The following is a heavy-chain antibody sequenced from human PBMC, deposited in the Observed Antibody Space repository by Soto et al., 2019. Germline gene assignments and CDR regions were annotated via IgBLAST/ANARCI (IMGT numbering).Heavy chain of an antibody. V-gene: IGHV4-34*01. Sequence: QVQLQQWGAGLLKPSETLSLTCAVYGGSFSGYYWSWIRQPPGKGLEWIGESNHVGSTNYNPSLKSRVTMSVDPSKNQFSLGLTSVTAAGTAVYYWARVLIAGVTTDWGQGTLVIVSS. J-gene: IGHJ1*01. CDR1: GGSFSGYY. CDR2: SNHVGST. CDR3: ARVLIAGVTTD. D-gene: IGHD1-1*01.